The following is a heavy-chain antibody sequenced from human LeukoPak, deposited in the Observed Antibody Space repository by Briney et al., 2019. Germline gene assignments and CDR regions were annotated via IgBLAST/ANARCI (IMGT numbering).Heavy chain of an antibody. CDR2: TYYRSKWYN. CDR1: GDSVSSGTAA. J-gene: IGHJ5*02. V-gene: IGHV6-1*01. CDR3: TRGYSNPYYWFDP. Sequence: SQTLSLTCAISGDSVSSGTAAWNWIRQSPSRGLEWLGRTYYRSKWYNDYAVSVKGRITINPDTSKNQLSLQLKSVTPEDTADYFCTRGYSNPYYWFDPWGQGTLVTVSS. D-gene: IGHD2-21*01.